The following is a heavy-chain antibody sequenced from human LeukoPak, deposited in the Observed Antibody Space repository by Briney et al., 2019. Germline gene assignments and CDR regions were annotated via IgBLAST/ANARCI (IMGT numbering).Heavy chain of an antibody. J-gene: IGHJ3*02. CDR3: ARNILFAFDI. V-gene: IGHV3-53*01. CDR2: IYNDGST. CDR1: GLTVSRSY. Sequence: GGSLRLSCAASGLTVSRSYMRWVRQAPGKGLEWVSIIYNDGSTYYADSMKGRFTTSRDNSKNTLYLQVNSLRADDTAMYYCARNILFAFDIWGQGTMVTVSS.